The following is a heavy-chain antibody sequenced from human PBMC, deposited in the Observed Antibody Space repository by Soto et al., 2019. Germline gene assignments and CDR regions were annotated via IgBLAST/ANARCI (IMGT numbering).Heavy chain of an antibody. V-gene: IGHV3-23*01. D-gene: IGHD3-10*01. Sequence: PGGSLRLSCAASGFTFSSYAMSWVRQAPGKGLEWVSAISGSGGSTYYADSVKGRFTISRDNSKNTLYLQMNSRRAEDTAVYYCAKDMVRGVTGYYYYYGMDVWGQGTTVTVSS. CDR2: ISGSGGST. J-gene: IGHJ6*02. CDR3: AKDMVRGVTGYYYYYGMDV. CDR1: GFTFSSYA.